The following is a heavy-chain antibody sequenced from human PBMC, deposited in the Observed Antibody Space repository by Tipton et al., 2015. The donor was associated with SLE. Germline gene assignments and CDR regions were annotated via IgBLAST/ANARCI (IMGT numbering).Heavy chain of an antibody. Sequence: SLRLSCAASGFTFSSYGMHWVRQAPGKGLEWVAVIWYDGTNKYYADSVKGRLTISRDKSKNTLSLQMNSLRAEDTAVYYCARGSRRVVRGVIFDYYFDYWGQGTLVTVSS. J-gene: IGHJ4*02. CDR3: ARGSRRVVRGVIFDYYFDY. CDR1: GFTFSSYG. V-gene: IGHV3-33*01. D-gene: IGHD3-10*01. CDR2: IWYDGTNK.